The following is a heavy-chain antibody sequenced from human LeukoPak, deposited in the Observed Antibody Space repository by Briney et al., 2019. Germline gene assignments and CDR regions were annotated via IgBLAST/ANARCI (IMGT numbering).Heavy chain of an antibody. CDR2: TNPKSGGA. CDR1: GYTFTGYY. V-gene: IGHV1-2*02. CDR3: ALSIAAAGTFDY. J-gene: IGHJ4*02. Sequence: GASVKVSCKASGYTFTGYYIHWVRQAPGQGLEWMGWTNPKSGGAEYAEKFPGRVTMTRDTSMSTAYIELSSLRSDDTAVYYCALSIAAAGTFDYWGQGTLVTVSS. D-gene: IGHD6-13*01.